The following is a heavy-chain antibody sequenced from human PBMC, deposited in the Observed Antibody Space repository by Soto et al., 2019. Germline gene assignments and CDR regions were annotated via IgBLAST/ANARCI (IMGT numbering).Heavy chain of an antibody. V-gene: IGHV1-69*06. CDR1: GGTFSSYA. Sequence: SVKVSCKASGGTFSSYAISWVRQAPGQGLEWMGGIIPIFGTANYAQKFQGRVTITADKSTSTAYMELSSLRSEDTAVYYCARDLVRGVGFYYYYGMDVWGQGTTVTVSS. CDR2: IIPIFGTA. D-gene: IGHD3-10*01. CDR3: ARDLVRGVGFYYYYGMDV. J-gene: IGHJ6*02.